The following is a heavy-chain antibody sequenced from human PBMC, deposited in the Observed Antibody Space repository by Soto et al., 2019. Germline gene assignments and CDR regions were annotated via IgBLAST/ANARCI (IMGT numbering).Heavy chain of an antibody. D-gene: IGHD6-6*01. CDR1: GFTFSSYA. CDR2: ISGSGGST. CDR3: AKGSRGYSSSYYFDY. J-gene: IGHJ4*02. Sequence: GGSLRLSCAASGFTFSSYAMSWVRQAPGKGLEWVSAISGSGGSTYYADSVKGRFTISRDNSKNTLYLQMNSLRAEDSAVYDCAKGSRGYSSSYYFDYWGQGTLVTVSS. V-gene: IGHV3-23*01.